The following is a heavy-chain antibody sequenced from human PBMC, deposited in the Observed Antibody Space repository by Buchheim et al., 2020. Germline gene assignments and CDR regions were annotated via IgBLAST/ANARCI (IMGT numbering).Heavy chain of an antibody. J-gene: IGHJ4*02. Sequence: QVQLQQWGAGLLKPSETLSLTCAVYGGSFSGYYWSWIRQPPGKGLEWIGEINHSGSTNYNPSLKSRVTISVDTSKNQFSLKLSSVAAADTAVYYCARSRGGDYSNYGGLDYWGQGTL. D-gene: IGHD4-11*01. CDR1: GGSFSGYY. V-gene: IGHV4-34*01. CDR3: ARSRGGDYSNYGGLDY. CDR2: INHSGST.